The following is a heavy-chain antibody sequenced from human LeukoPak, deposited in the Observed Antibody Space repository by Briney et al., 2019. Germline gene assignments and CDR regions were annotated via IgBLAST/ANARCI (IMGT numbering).Heavy chain of an antibody. J-gene: IGHJ4*02. CDR2: ITSSSSMI. CDR3: ARYATVAAHRGFDY. Sequence: GGSLRLSCAASGFTFSRYSMNWGRQAPGKGLEWVSYITSSSSMIYYADSVKGRFTISRDNAKNSLYLQMNSLRAEDTAVYYCARYATVAAHRGFDYWGQGTLVTVSS. V-gene: IGHV3-48*01. CDR1: GFTFSRYS. D-gene: IGHD6-19*01.